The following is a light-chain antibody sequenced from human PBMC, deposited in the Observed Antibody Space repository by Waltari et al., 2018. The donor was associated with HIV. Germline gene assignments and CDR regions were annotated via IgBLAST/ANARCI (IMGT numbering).Light chain of an antibody. CDR3: QHAHSFPHT. CDR1: VGGSFR. J-gene: IGKJ4*01. Sequence: DVQMTQFTSTVSASVGDSVTLSCRAGVGGSFRLAWYRQRPGEGPSILFYDSSRLESGIASRFSGRQSGTNFTLTISALQPEDFATYFCQHAHSFPHTFGVRTRL. V-gene: IGKV1-12*01. CDR2: DSS.